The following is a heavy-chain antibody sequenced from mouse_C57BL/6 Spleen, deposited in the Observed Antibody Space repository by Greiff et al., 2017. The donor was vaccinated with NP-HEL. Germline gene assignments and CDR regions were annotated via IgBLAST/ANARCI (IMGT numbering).Heavy chain of an antibody. V-gene: IGHV1-19*01. CDR3: ARPYGSSYGGFAY. D-gene: IGHD1-1*01. CDR1: GYTFTDYY. Sequence: EVQLQQSGPVLVKPGASVKMSCKASGYTFTDYYMNWVKQSHGKSLEWIGVINPYNGGTSYNQKFKGKATLTVDKSSSTAYMELNSLTSEDSAVYYCARPYGSSYGGFAYWGQGTLVTVSA. CDR2: INPYNGGT. J-gene: IGHJ3*01.